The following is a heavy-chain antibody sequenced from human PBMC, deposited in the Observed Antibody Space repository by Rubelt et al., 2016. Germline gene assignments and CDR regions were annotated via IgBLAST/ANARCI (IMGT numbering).Heavy chain of an antibody. D-gene: IGHD6-25*01. V-gene: IGHV4-34*01. CDR3: ARSAQGSGRRCDY. CDR2: INHSGST. Sequence: QVQLQHWGAGLLKPSETLSLTCAAFGGPFSGYYWSWIRQPPGKGLEWIGEINHSGSTNYTPSIKSRLTISVDTSKNQFPLSLKSVSAANTAGFYCARSAQGSGRRCDYWGQGLLVTVSS. J-gene: IGHJ4*02. CDR1: GGPFSGYY.